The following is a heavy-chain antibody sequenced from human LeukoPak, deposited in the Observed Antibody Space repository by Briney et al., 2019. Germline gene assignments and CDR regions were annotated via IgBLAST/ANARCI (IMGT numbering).Heavy chain of an antibody. J-gene: IGHJ6*03. Sequence: GGSLRFSCAASGFTFSDYYMSWIRQAPGKGLEWVSYISSSGSTIYYAVSVKGRFTISRDNSKNSLYLQTNSLSVEDTAVYYCARRGYCSCTSCYEPSYYYYYMDVWGKGTTVTVSS. D-gene: IGHD2-2*01. V-gene: IGHV3-11*01. CDR1: GFTFSDYY. CDR2: ISSSGSTI. CDR3: ARRGYCSCTSCYEPSYYYYYMDV.